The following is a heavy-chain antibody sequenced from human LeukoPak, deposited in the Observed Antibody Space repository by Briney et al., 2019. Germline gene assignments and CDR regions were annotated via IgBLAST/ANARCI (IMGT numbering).Heavy chain of an antibody. Sequence: SETLSLTCTVSDGSISGYYWSWIRQPAGKGLEWIGYIYYTGSTKYNPSLNSRVTISTDKSNDHFSLKLSSVTAADTAVYYCARRADYGGQDWYFDLWGRGTLVTVSS. V-gene: IGHV4-59*08. CDR1: DGSISGYY. CDR3: ARRADYGGQDWYFDL. D-gene: IGHD4-23*01. CDR2: IYYTGST. J-gene: IGHJ2*01.